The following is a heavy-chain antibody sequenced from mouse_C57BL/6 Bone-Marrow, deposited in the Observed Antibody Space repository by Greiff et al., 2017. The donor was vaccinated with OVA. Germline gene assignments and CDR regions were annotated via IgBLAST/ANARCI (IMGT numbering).Heavy chain of an antibody. V-gene: IGHV1-20*01. CDR3: ARETTVVATDWYFDV. CDR2: INPYNGDT. Sequence: EVQLQQSGPELVKPGDSVKISCKASGYSFTGYFMNWVMQSHGKSLEWIGRINPYNGDTFYNQKFKGKATLTVDKSSSTAHMELRSLTSEDSAFYYCARETTVVATDWYFDVWGTGTTVTVSS. J-gene: IGHJ1*03. CDR1: GYSFTGYF. D-gene: IGHD1-1*01.